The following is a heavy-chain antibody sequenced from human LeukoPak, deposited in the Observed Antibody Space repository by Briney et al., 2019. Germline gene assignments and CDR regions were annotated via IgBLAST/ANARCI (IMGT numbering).Heavy chain of an antibody. D-gene: IGHD6-19*01. V-gene: IGHV4-59*01. J-gene: IGHJ6*02. CDR3: ARETGIAVAGPTTEYYYYGMDV. CDR1: GGSISSYY. CDR2: IYYSGST. Sequence: SETLSLTCTVSGGSISSYYWSRIRQPPGKGLEWIGYIYYSGSTNYNPSLKSRVTISVDTSKNQFSLKLSSVTAADTAVYYCARETGIAVAGPTTEYYYYGMDVWGQGTTVTVSS.